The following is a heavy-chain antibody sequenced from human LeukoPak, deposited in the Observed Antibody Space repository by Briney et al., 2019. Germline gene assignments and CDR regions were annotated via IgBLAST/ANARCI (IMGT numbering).Heavy chain of an antibody. V-gene: IGHV3-23*01. CDR3: VKGGDYYGSGRPDY. J-gene: IGHJ4*02. Sequence: PGGSLRLSCAASGFSVTSNYVSWVRQAPGKGLEWVSSISGSGGMKYYADSVKGRLTISRDNSNNTLYLQMNNLRAEDTAFFYCVKGGDYYGSGRPDYWGQGTLVTVSS. D-gene: IGHD3-10*01. CDR2: ISGSGGMK. CDR1: GFSVTSNY.